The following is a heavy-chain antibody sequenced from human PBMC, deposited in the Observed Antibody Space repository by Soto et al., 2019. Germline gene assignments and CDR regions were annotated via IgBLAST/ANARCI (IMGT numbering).Heavy chain of an antibody. Sequence: QLQLQESGPGLVKPSETLSLTCTVSGGSISSSSYYWGWIRQPPGKGLEWIGSIYYSGSTYYNPSLKSRVTISVDTSKNQFSLKLGSVTAADTAVYYCARHRGYSYGLDCFDYWGQGTLVTVSS. CDR3: ARHRGYSYGLDCFDY. J-gene: IGHJ4*02. CDR1: GGSISSSSYY. D-gene: IGHD5-18*01. CDR2: IYYSGST. V-gene: IGHV4-39*01.